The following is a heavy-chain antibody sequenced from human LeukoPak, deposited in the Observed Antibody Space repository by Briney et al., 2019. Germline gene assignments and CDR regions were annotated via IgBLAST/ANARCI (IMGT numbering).Heavy chain of an antibody. J-gene: IGHJ4*02. Sequence: PSETLSLTCAVYGGSFSGYYWSWIRQPPGKGLEWIGEINHSGSTNYNPSLKSRVTISVDTSKNQFSLKLSSVTAADTAVYYCARSLYDFWSGYQVYYFDYWGQGTLVTVSS. CDR1: GGSFSGYY. D-gene: IGHD3-3*01. V-gene: IGHV4-34*01. CDR2: INHSGST. CDR3: ARSLYDFWSGYQVYYFDY.